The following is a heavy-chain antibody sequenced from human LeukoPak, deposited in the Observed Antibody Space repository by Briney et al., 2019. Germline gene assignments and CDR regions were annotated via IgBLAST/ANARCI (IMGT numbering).Heavy chain of an antibody. Sequence: PSETLSLTCTVSGGSVSSGTYYWSWIRQPPGEGLEWIGYIYYSGSTNYNPSLKSRVTISVDTSKNQFSLKVNSVTAADTAVYYCAARYYDSSGYLSPDDYWGQGILVTVSS. CDR2: IYYSGST. V-gene: IGHV4-61*01. D-gene: IGHD3-22*01. CDR3: AARYYDSSGYLSPDDY. CDR1: GGSVSSGTYY. J-gene: IGHJ4*02.